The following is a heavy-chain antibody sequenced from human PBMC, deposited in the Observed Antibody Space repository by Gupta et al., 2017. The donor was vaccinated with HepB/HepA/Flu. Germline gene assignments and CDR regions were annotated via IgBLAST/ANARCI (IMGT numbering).Heavy chain of an antibody. CDR1: GFTFSNAW. D-gene: IGHD6-13*01. CDR3: VQQLPQYYYYYGMDV. CDR2: IKSKTDGGTT. V-gene: IGHV3-15*01. J-gene: IGHJ6*02. Sequence: EVQLVESGGGLVKPGGSLRLSCAASGFTFSNAWMSWVRQAPGKGLEWVGRIKSKTDGGTTDYAAPMKGRFTISRDDSKNTLYLQMNSLKTEDTAVYYCVQQLPQYYYYYGMDVWGQGTTVTVSS.